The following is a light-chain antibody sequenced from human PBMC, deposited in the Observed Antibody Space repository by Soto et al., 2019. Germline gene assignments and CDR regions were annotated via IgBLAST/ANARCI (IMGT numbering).Light chain of an antibody. CDR1: NSDVGGYNY. J-gene: IGLJ2*01. V-gene: IGLV2-14*03. CDR3: SSYTNTNTAPMV. Sequence: QSALTQPASVSGSPGLSITISCTGTNSDVGGYNYVSWYQHHPGKAPKLIIYDVTNRPSGVSTRFSGSKSGDTASLTISGLQTEDEADYYCSSYTNTNTAPMVFGGGTKVTVL. CDR2: DVT.